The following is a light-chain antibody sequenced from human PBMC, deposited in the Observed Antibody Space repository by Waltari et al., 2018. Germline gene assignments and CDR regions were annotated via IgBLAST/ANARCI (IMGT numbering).Light chain of an antibody. CDR3: QQRGKWPCT. V-gene: IGKV3-11*01. CDR2: DAS. CDR1: QSVSSY. J-gene: IGKJ4*01. Sequence: EIVFTQSPATLSLSPGERATLSCRASQSVSSYLAWYQQKPGQAPRLLIYDASNRATGIPARFSGSGSGTDFTLTISSLEPEDFAVYYCQQRGKWPCTFGGGTKVEIK.